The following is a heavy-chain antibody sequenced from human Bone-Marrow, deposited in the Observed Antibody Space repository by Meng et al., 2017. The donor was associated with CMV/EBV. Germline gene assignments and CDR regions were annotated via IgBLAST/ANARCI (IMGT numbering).Heavy chain of an antibody. CDR1: GFTFSTYG. V-gene: IGHV3-30*02. Sequence: GESLKISCAASGFTFSTYGIHWVRQAPGKGLEWVAFIRYDGSNKCYVDSVKGRFTISRNNSKNTLYLQMNSLRAEDTAVYYCAKDRIKRMTTGVDYWGQEPLVTVSS. CDR2: IRYDGSNK. CDR3: AKDRIKRMTTGVDY. D-gene: IGHD4-11*01. J-gene: IGHJ4*02.